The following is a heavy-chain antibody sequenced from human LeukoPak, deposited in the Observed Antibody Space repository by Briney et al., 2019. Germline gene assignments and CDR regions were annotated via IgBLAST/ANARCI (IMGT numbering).Heavy chain of an antibody. D-gene: IGHD4-17*01. V-gene: IGHV1-2*02. J-gene: IGHJ6*02. CDR3: ARDRTTVTTGYYGMDV. Sequence: ASVKVSCKASGYTFTGYYMHWVRQAPGQGLEWMGWINPNTGVTNYAQKFQGRVTLTRDTSIITAYMELTRLRSDDTAMYYCARDRTTVTTGYYGMDVWGQGATLTVSS. CDR2: INPNTGVT. CDR1: GYTFTGYY.